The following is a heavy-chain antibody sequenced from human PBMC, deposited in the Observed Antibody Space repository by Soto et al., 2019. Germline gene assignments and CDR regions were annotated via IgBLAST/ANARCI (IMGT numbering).Heavy chain of an antibody. CDR3: ARRTTVTTSHAFDI. J-gene: IGHJ3*02. CDR2: INHSGST. D-gene: IGHD4-17*01. V-gene: IGHV4-34*01. CDR1: GGSFSGYY. Sequence: QVQLQQWGAGLLKPSETLSLTCAVYGGSFSGYYWSWIRQPPGKGLEWIGEINHSGSTNYNPSLKSRVTISVDTSKNQFSLKLSSVTAADTAVYYCARRTTVTTSHAFDIWGQGTMVTVSP.